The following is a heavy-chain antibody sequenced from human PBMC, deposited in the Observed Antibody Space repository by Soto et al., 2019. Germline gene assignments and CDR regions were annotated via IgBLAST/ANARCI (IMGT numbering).Heavy chain of an antibody. J-gene: IGHJ4*02. CDR3: ARDAAYYYYDSRGYYEGPN. V-gene: IGHV4-59*01. Sequence: SETLSLTCTVSGGSINTYYWSWIRQPPGKGLEWIGYIYYRGSTNYNPSLKSRLTISVDTSKDQFSLKLSSVTAADTAVYYCARDAAYYYYDSRGYYEGPNWGQGTLVTVSS. D-gene: IGHD3-22*01. CDR2: IYYRGST. CDR1: GGSINTYY.